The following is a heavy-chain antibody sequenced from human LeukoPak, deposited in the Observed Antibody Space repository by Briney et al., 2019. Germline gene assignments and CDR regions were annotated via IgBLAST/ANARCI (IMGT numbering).Heavy chain of an antibody. CDR1: GYTFTGYY. J-gene: IGHJ4*02. D-gene: IGHD5-18*01. Sequence: ASVKVSCKASGYTFTGYYMHWVRQAPGQGLEWMGWINPNSGGTNYAQKFQGRVTMTRDTSISTAYMELSRLRSDDTAVYCCARDRSPAPGRSYGRGHFDYWGQGTLVTVSS. CDR2: INPNSGGT. V-gene: IGHV1-2*02. CDR3: ARDRSPAPGRSYGRGHFDY.